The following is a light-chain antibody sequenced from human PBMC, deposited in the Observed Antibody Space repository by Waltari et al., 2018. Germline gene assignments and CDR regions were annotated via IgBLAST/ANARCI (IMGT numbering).Light chain of an antibody. J-gene: IGLJ2*01. CDR2: TNS. V-gene: IGLV1-47*01. Sequence: QSVLTQPPSASGPPGQRVTISCSGSSSNIGSNYVYWYQQLPGTAPKLLIYTNSERPSGVPDRVSGSKSGTSACLAISGLRSEDEGDYFCAAWDDRLTVVVFGGGTKLTVL. CDR3: AAWDDRLTVVV. CDR1: SSNIGSNY.